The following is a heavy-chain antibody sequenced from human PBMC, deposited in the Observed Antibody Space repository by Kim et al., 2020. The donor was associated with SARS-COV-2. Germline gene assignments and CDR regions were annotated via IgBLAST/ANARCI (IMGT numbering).Heavy chain of an antibody. CDR3: ARWAVVAATTYYYYGMDV. V-gene: IGHV5-51*01. CDR2: IYPGDSDT. Sequence: GESLKISCKGSGYSFTSYWIGWVRQMPGKGLEWMGIIYPGDSDTRYSPSFQGQVTISADKSISTAYLQWSSLKASDTAMYYCARWAVVAATTYYYYGMDVWGQGTTVTVS. CDR1: GYSFTSYW. D-gene: IGHD2-15*01. J-gene: IGHJ6*02.